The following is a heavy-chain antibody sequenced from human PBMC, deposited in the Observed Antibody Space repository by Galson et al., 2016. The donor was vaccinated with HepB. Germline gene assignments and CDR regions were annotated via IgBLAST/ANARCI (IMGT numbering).Heavy chain of an antibody. CDR1: GFTFNSYW. J-gene: IGHJ4*02. Sequence: SLRLSCAASGFTFNSYWMAWVRQAPGKGLEWVANIKQDGSEKYYVDSVKGRFTISRDNAKNSLYLQMNSLRVEDTAVYYCACPTGGNWTDYLGQGTLVTVSS. CDR3: ACPTGGNWTDY. CDR2: IKQDGSEK. D-gene: IGHD1-1*01. V-gene: IGHV3-7*05.